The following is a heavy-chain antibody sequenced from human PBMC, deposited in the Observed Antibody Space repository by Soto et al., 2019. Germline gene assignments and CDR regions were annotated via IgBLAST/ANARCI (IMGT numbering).Heavy chain of an antibody. Sequence: SVKVSCKASAGTFSSYAISWVRQAPGQGLEWMGGIIPIFGTANYAQKFQGRVTITADESTSTAYMELSSLRSEDTAVYYCAGGRNGYPRGDSNGMDVWGLGT. CDR2: IIPIFGTA. D-gene: IGHD6-25*01. V-gene: IGHV1-69*13. J-gene: IGHJ6*02. CDR3: AGGRNGYPRGDSNGMDV. CDR1: AGTFSSYA.